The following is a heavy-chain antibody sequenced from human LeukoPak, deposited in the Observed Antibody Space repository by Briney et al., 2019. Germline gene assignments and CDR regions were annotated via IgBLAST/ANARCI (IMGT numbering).Heavy chain of an antibody. CDR1: GFTFSSYS. CDR3: ARGSTSCSDI. J-gene: IGHJ3*02. D-gene: IGHD2-2*01. Sequence: GGSLRLSCAASGFTFSSYSMNWVRQAPGKGLEWVSSISSSSSYIYYTDSVKGRFTITRDNAKNSLYLQMNSLRAEDTAVYYCARGSTSCSDIWGQGTMVTVSS. CDR2: ISSSSSYI. V-gene: IGHV3-21*01.